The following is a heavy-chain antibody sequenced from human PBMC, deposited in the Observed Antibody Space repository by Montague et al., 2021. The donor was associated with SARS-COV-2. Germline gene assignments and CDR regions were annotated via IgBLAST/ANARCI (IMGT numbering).Heavy chain of an antibody. V-gene: IGHV4-61*01. J-gene: IGHJ4*02. CDR2: FYYTGST. CDR1: GVSVTNGNYD. D-gene: IGHD6-19*01. CDR3: VRDVGTGWGTFDS. Sequence: SETRSLICIVSGVSVTNGNYDWSWIRQTPGKGLEWIGYFYYTGSTESXPSLKSRVTVSGDTSKNQFSLKLTSVTAADTAVYFCVRDVGTGWGTFDSWGQGILVTVSS.